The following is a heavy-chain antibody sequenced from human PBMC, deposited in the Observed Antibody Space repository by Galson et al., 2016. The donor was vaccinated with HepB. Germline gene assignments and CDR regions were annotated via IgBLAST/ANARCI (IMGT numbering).Heavy chain of an antibody. Sequence: SLRLSCAASGFTFRSYWMHWVRQAPGKGLVWVSRINSDGSYINYADSVKGRFTISRDTAKNMLYLQMNSLRPEDTAVYYCARRDYFDYWGQGTLVTVSS. CDR1: GFTFRSYW. J-gene: IGHJ4*02. CDR3: ARRDYFDY. CDR2: INSDGSYI. V-gene: IGHV3-74*01.